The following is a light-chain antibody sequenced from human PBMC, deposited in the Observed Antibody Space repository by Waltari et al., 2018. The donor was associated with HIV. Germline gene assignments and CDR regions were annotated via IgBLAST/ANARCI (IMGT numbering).Light chain of an antibody. CDR2: GNT. CDR1: SPNIGAGYD. Sequence: QSMLTQPPSVSGAPGQRVTISCPGNSPNIGAGYDVHWYQQLPGTAPKLLIYGNTNRPSGVSDRFAGSKSGTSASLAITGLQAEDEADYYCQSYDSRQSGFWVFGGGTTLTVL. CDR3: QSYDSRQSGFWV. J-gene: IGLJ3*02. V-gene: IGLV1-40*01.